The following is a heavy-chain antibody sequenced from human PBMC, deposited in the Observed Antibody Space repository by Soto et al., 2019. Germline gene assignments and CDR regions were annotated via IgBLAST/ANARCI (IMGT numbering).Heavy chain of an antibody. CDR2: TYYSGST. D-gene: IGHD3-9*01. J-gene: IGHJ3*02. Sequence: PSETLSLTCTVSGGSISSSSYYWGWIRQPPGKGLEWIGSTYYSGSTYYNTSLKSRVTISVDTSKNQFSLKLSSVTAADTAVYYCARHFAYYDILTGSHDAFDIWGQGTMVTVSS. CDR3: ARHFAYYDILTGSHDAFDI. V-gene: IGHV4-39*01. CDR1: GGSISSSSYY.